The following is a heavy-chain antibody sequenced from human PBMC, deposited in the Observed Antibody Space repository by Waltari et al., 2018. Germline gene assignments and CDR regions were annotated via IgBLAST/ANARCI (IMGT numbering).Heavy chain of an antibody. CDR3: ARGANDILTGHYYGMDV. Sequence: QVQLVQSGAEVKKPGASVKVSCKASGYTFTGYYMHWVRQAPGQGLEWMGRINPNSGGTNYAQKFQGRVTMTRDTSISTAYMERSRLRSDDTAVYYCARGANDILTGHYYGMDVLGQGTTVTVSS. D-gene: IGHD3-9*01. CDR1: GYTFTGYY. V-gene: IGHV1-2*06. J-gene: IGHJ6*02. CDR2: INPNSGGT.